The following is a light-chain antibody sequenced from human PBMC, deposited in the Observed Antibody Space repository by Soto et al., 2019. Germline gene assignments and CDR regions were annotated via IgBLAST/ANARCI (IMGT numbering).Light chain of an antibody. J-gene: IGKJ5*01. CDR2: NVS. CDR1: QSVRNF. CDR3: QQYNNWPPT. Sequence: EIVMTQSRSTLSVSPGQRSTLSCRASQSVRNFLGWYQQKPGQAPRILIYNVSTTATGIPARFSGSGYGTEFNLTISSLQSEDFAVYYCQQYNNWPPTFGRGTRLEIK. V-gene: IGKV3-15*01.